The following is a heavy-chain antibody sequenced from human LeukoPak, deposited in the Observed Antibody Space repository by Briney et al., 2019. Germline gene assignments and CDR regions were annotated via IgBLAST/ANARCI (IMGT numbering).Heavy chain of an antibody. D-gene: IGHD3-22*01. J-gene: IGHJ4*02. Sequence: SQTLSLTCTVSGGSISSGSYYWSWIRQPAGKGLEWIGRIYTSGSTNYNPSLKSRVTMSVDTSKNQFSLKLSSVTAADTAVYYCARDPYYYDSSGYPFLWGQGTLVTVSS. V-gene: IGHV4-61*02. CDR2: IYTSGST. CDR3: ARDPYYYDSSGYPFL. CDR1: GGSISSGSYY.